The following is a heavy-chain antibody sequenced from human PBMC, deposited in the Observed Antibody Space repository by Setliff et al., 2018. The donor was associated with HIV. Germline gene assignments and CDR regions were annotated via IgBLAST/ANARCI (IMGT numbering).Heavy chain of an antibody. CDR1: GDSISSHY. Sequence: SETLSLTCTVSGDSISSHYWSWIRQPPGKGLEWIGEINHSGSTNYNPSLKSRVTISVDTSKNHFSLKLTSVTAADTAVYYCGGAAPRTGQGTIDYWGQGTLVTVS. V-gene: IGHV4-34*01. D-gene: IGHD1-1*01. CDR3: GGAAPRTGQGTIDY. J-gene: IGHJ4*02. CDR2: INHSGST.